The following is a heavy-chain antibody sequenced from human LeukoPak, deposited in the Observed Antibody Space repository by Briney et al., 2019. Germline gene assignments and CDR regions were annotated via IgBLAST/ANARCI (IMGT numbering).Heavy chain of an antibody. CDR1: GYTFTGYY. D-gene: IGHD6-19*01. Sequence: ASVKVSCKASGYTFTGYYMHWVRQAPGQGLEWMGCINPNSGGTNYAQKFQGRVTMTRDTSISTAYMELSRLRSDDTAVYYCARLPGYSSGWFHGEADYWGQGALVTVSS. V-gene: IGHV1-2*02. J-gene: IGHJ4*02. CDR3: ARLPGYSSGWFHGEADY. CDR2: INPNSGGT.